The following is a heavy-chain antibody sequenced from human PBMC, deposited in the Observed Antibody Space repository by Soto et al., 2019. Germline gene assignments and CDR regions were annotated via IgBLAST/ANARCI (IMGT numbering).Heavy chain of an antibody. D-gene: IGHD3-10*01. J-gene: IGHJ6*03. V-gene: IGHV3-7*03. CDR1: GFTLSSYW. CDR3: ARVNGGSGVWYMDV. CDR2: IKGDGSEK. Sequence: PGGSLRLSCAASGFTLSSYWMTWVRQAPGKGLEWVANIKGDGSEKYYVESVKGRFTISRDNAKNSLYLQMNSLRAEESAMYYCARVNGGSGVWYMDVWGKGTTVTV.